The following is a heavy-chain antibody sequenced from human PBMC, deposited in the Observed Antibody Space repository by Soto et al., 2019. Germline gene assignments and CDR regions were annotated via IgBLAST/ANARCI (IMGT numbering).Heavy chain of an antibody. V-gene: IGHV1-69*13. Sequence: SVEVSCKASGGTFSSYAISWVRQAPGQGLEWMGGIIPIFGTPKYAQRFQGRVTIIADESTTTAYMELTGLRSEDTAVYYCATPSHYDNGGYYLPLDYWGQGTLVTVSS. J-gene: IGHJ4*02. CDR1: GGTFSSYA. CDR2: IIPIFGTP. D-gene: IGHD3-22*01. CDR3: ATPSHYDNGGYYLPLDY.